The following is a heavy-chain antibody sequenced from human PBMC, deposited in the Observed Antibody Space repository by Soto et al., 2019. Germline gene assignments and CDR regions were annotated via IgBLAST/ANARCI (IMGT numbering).Heavy chain of an antibody. Sequence: ETLSLTCTVSGVSITGSYWSWIRQTPGKTLEWIGYIYHSGTTTYNPSLKSRVSISVDTSKNQFSLRLTSVIAADTAVYYCARDMPYGAGSLAGCDYWGQGIRVTVSS. V-gene: IGHV4-59*01. CDR3: ARDMPYGAGSLAGCDY. CDR2: IYHSGTT. CDR1: GVSITGSY. J-gene: IGHJ4*02. D-gene: IGHD1-26*01.